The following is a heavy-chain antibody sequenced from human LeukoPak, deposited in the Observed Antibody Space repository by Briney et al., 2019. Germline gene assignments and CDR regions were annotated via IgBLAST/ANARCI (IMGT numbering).Heavy chain of an antibody. J-gene: IGHJ4*02. CDR1: GGFISSYY. D-gene: IGHD3-10*01. CDR2: IYYSGST. CDR3: GRHREGNWVDH. V-gene: IGHV4-59*01. Sequence: PSETLSLTCTVSGGFISSYYWSWIRQPPGKGLEWIGYIYYSGSTNHNPSLKSRVTISLDTPKNQFSLKLSSVTAADTAIYYCGRHREGNWVDHWGQGALVTVSS.